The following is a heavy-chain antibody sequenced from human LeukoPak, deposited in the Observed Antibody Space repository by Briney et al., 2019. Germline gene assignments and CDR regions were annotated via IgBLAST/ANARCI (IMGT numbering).Heavy chain of an antibody. D-gene: IGHD3-10*01. V-gene: IGHV3-48*03. CDR3: ARVGVDYYGSGSFDY. CDR2: ISSSGSTI. Sequence: PGGSLRLSCAASGFTFSSYEMNWVRQAPGKGLEWVSYISSSGSTIYYADSVKGRFTISRDNAKNSLYLQMNSLRAEDTAVYYCARVGVDYYGSGSFDYWGQGTLVTVSS. J-gene: IGHJ4*02. CDR1: GFTFSSYE.